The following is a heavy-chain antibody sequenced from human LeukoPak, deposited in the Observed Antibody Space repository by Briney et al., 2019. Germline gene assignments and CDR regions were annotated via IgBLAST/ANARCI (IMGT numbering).Heavy chain of an antibody. J-gene: IGHJ4*02. CDR2: FDPEDGET. Sequence: ASVKVSCKVSGYTLTELSMHWVRQAPGKVLEWMGGFDPEDGETIYAQKLQGRVTMTEDTSTDTAYMELSSLRSEDTVVYYCTTDSAYDILTGYHRPFGYWGQGTLVTVSS. V-gene: IGHV1-24*01. CDR3: TTDSAYDILTGYHRPFGY. CDR1: GYTLTELS. D-gene: IGHD3-9*01.